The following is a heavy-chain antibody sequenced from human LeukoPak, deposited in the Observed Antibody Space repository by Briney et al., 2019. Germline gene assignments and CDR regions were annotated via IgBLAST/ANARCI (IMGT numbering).Heavy chain of an antibody. CDR3: ARDYTRSSPFDY. V-gene: IGHV5-51*01. CDR1: GYSFTSYW. CDR2: IYPGGSDA. D-gene: IGHD2-2*02. J-gene: IGHJ4*02. Sequence: GESLKISCKGSGYSFTSYWIGWVRQMPGKGLEWMGTIYPGGSDARYSPSFQGQDTISADKSISTAYLQWSSLKASDTAIYYCARDYTRSSPFDYWGQGTLVTVSS.